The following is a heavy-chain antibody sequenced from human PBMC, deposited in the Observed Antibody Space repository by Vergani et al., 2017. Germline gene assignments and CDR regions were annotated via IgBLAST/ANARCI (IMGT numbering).Heavy chain of an antibody. CDR2: MNPNSGNT. CDR1: EYTFTSYD. CDR3: ARCLGDYPDNLFDP. V-gene: IGHV1-8*01. D-gene: IGHD4-17*01. J-gene: IGHJ5*02. Sequence: QVQLVQSGAEVKKPGASVTVSCKASEYTFTSYDINWVRQATGQGLEWMGWMNPNSGNTGYAQKFQGRVTMTRNTSISTAYMELSSPRSEDTAVYYCARCLGDYPDNLFDPWGQGTLVTVSS.